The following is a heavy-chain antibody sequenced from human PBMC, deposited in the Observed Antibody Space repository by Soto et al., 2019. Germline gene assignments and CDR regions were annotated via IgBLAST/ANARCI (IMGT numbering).Heavy chain of an antibody. CDR1: GGSFSGYY. V-gene: IGHV4-34*01. D-gene: IGHD2-15*01. Sequence: QVQLQQWGAGLLKPSETLSLTCAVYGGSFSGYYWSWIRQPPGKGLEWMGEINHSGSTNYNPSLKSRVTISVDTSKNQFSLKLSSVTAADTAVYYCARAAPRYCSGGSCYSGRDSWGQGTLVTVSS. J-gene: IGHJ4*02. CDR2: INHSGST. CDR3: ARAAPRYCSGGSCYSGRDS.